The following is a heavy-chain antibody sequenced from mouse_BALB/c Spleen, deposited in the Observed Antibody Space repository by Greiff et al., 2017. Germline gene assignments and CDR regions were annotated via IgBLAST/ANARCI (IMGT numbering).Heavy chain of an antibody. Sequence: VQLQQSGTVLARPGASVKMSCKASGYTFTSYSMHWVHQRPGQGLEWIAAIYPGNSDTSYNQKFKGKVKLTAVTSTSTAYMELSSLTNEDSAVYNCTRWIITAIVATRCDAMDYWGQGTSVTVSS. V-gene: IGHV1-5*01. CDR1: GYTFTSYS. D-gene: IGHD1-1*01. CDR2: IYPGNSDT. CDR3: TRWIITAIVATRCDAMDY. J-gene: IGHJ4*01.